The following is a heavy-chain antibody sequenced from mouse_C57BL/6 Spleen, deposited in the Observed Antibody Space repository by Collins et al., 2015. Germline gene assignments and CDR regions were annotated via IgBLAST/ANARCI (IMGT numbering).Heavy chain of an antibody. CDR1: GYTFISYW. Sequence: QVQLQQPGAELVMPGASVKLSCKASGYTFISYWMHWVKQRPGQGLEWIGEIDPSDSYTNYNQKFKGKSTLTVDKSSSTAYMQLSSLTSEDSAVYYCARTGNAMDYWGQGTSVTVSS. CDR2: IDPSDSYT. J-gene: IGHJ4*01. CDR3: ARTGNAMDY. D-gene: IGHD4-1*01. V-gene: IGHV1-69*01.